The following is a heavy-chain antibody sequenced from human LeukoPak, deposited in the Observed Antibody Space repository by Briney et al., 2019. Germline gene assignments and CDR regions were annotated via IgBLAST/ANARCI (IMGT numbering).Heavy chain of an antibody. CDR1: GFPFGNYA. Sequence: PGGSLRLSCAASGFPFGNYAMSWVRQTPGKGLECVSVISGDGGNTYYADSVKGRFTISRDNSKNTLYLQMNSLRAEDTAVYYCARNIPVTRWGYWGQGTLVTVS. D-gene: IGHD2-21*01. CDR3: ARNIPVTRWGY. CDR2: ISGDGGNT. V-gene: IGHV3-23*01. J-gene: IGHJ4*02.